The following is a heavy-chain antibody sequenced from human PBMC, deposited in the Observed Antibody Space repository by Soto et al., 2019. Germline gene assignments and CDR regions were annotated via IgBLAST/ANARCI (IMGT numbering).Heavy chain of an antibody. Sequence: SVKVSCKASGGTFNTYAISWVRQAPGQGLEWMGGIIPIFGTANYAQKFQGRVTFTADKFTSTAYMELSSLRSEDTAVYYCARVRHVDTTMVFDYWGQGTLVTVSS. D-gene: IGHD5-18*01. V-gene: IGHV1-69*06. CDR1: GGTFNTYA. CDR3: ARVRHVDTTMVFDY. J-gene: IGHJ4*02. CDR2: IIPIFGTA.